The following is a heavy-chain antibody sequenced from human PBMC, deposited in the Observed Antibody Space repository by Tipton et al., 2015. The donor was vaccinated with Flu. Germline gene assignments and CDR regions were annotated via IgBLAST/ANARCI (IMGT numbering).Heavy chain of an antibody. CDR2: IYYTGHT. J-gene: IGHJ4*02. Sequence: GLVKPSETLSLTCTVSGGSSSSYYWRWIRQPPGKGLEWIGYIYYTGHTNYNPSLRRRVTISQDTSKNQFSLKMRSVTAADTAVYYCARDKGSPSGYDYWGQGALVTGSS. D-gene: IGHD3-3*01. V-gene: IGHV4-59*01. CDR1: GGSSSSYY. CDR3: ARDKGSPSGYDY.